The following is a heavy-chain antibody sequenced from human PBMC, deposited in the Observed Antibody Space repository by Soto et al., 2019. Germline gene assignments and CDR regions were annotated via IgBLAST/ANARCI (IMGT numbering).Heavy chain of an antibody. V-gene: IGHV4-59*01. CDR1: GGSISSYY. J-gene: IGHJ4*01. CDR2: IYSSGST. D-gene: IGHD3-10*01. Sequence: SETLSLTCTVSGGSISSYYWRWIRQPPGPGLEWIGYIYSSGSTTYNPSLKSRVTISVDTSKNQFSLKLSSVTAADPALYYCATVDGSGSYNNVPPSGIWDYWGQETLFTVSS. CDR3: ATVDGSGSYNNVPPSGIWDY.